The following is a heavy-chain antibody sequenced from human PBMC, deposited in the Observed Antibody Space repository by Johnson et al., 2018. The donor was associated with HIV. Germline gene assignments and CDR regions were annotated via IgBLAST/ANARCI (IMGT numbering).Heavy chain of an antibody. CDR2: INSDGTST. D-gene: IGHD1-26*01. J-gene: IGHJ3*02. CDR3: AKDDLGASGAFDI. CDR1: GFTFSSYA. Sequence: EQLVESGGGVVQPGRSLRLSCAASGFTFSSYAMDWVRQAPGKGLVWVSRINSDGTSTSYADSMKGRLTISRDNSKNTLYLQMNSLRAEDTAVYYCAKDDLGASGAFDIWGQGTMVTVSS. V-gene: IGHV3-74*01.